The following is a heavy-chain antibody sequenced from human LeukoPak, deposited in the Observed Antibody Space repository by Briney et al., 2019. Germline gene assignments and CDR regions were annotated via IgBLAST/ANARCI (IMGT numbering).Heavy chain of an antibody. V-gene: IGHV3-48*03. D-gene: IGHD3-22*01. CDR1: GFTFSSYA. Sequence: GGSLRLSCAASGFTFSSYAMSWVRQAPGKGVEWVAYISSSGSTIYYADPVKGRFTISRDNAKNSLYLQMNSLRAEDTAVYYCARVQYYYDSSGYYVYYFDYWGQGTLVTVSS. CDR3: ARVQYYYDSSGYYVYYFDY. J-gene: IGHJ4*02. CDR2: ISSSGSTI.